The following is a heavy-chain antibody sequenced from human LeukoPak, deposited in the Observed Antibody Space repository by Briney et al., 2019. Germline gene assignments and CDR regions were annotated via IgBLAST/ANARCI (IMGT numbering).Heavy chain of an antibody. Sequence: QPGGSLRLSCAASGFTFSSYWMSWVRQAPGKGLEWVANIKQDGSEKYYVDSVKGRFTISRDNSKNTLYLQMGSLTTEDMAVYYCARGSHRRYSSSWYSLWGQGTLVTVSS. CDR1: GFTFSSYW. V-gene: IGHV3-7*01. CDR2: IKQDGSEK. D-gene: IGHD6-13*01. J-gene: IGHJ4*02. CDR3: ARGSHRRYSSSWYSL.